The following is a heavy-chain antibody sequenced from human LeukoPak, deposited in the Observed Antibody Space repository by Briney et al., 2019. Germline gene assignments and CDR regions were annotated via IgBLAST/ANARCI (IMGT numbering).Heavy chain of an antibody. J-gene: IGHJ5*02. CDR2: INQSGST. CDR1: GGSFSGYY. Sequence: SETLSLTCAVYGGSFSGYYWNWIRQPPGKGLEWIGEINQSGSTNYNPSLKSRVTISFDTSKNQFSLKLSSVTAADTAVYYCARGIQLWLNWFDPWGQGTLVTVSS. CDR3: ARGIQLWLNWFDP. D-gene: IGHD5-18*01. V-gene: IGHV4-34*01.